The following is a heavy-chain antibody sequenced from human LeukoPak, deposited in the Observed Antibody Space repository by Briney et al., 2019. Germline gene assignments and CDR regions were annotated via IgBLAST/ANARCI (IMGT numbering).Heavy chain of an antibody. CDR1: GYTFTSYY. CDR2: INPSGGST. CDR3: VRHMGDTGYFDY. Sequence: ASVKVSCKASGYTFTSYYMHWVRQAPGQGLEWMGIINPSGGSTSYAQRFQGRVTLTRDTSISTAYMEVSSLTSDDTAVYHCVRHMGDTGYFDYWGQGALVTVSS. V-gene: IGHV1-46*01. J-gene: IGHJ4*02. D-gene: IGHD1-26*01.